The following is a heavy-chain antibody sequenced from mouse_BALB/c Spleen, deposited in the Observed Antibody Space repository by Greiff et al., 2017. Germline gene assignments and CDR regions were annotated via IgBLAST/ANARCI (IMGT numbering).Heavy chain of an antibody. Sequence: QVHVKQSGPGLVAPSQSLSITCTVSGFSLTSYGVHWVRQPPGKGLEWLGVIWAGGSTNYNSALMSRLSISKDNSKSQVFLKMNSLQTDDTAMYYCARDNYGSSYDYWGQGTTLTVSS. CDR3: ARDNYGSSYDY. D-gene: IGHD1-1*01. CDR1: GFSLTSYG. V-gene: IGHV2-9*02. J-gene: IGHJ2*01. CDR2: IWAGGST.